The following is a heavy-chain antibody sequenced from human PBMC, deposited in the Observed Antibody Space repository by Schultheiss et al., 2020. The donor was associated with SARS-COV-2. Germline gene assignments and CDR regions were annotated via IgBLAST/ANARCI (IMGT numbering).Heavy chain of an antibody. CDR1: GYTFTNYD. CDR2: MNPNSGNT. J-gene: IGHJ6*02. D-gene: IGHD3-9*01. Sequence: ASVKVSCKASGYTFTNYDINWVRQATGQGLEWMGWMNPNSGNTGYAQKFQGRVTMTRNTSISTAYMELSSLRSEDTAVYYCARWNYDILTGYPRSYYYYYGMDVWGQGTTVTVSS. V-gene: IGHV1-8*01. CDR3: ARWNYDILTGYPRSYYYYYGMDV.